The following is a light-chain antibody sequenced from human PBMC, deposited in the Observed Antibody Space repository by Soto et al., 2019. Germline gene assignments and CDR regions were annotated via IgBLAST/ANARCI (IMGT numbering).Light chain of an antibody. CDR2: GAS. CDR3: QQYDSSPPGYT. Sequence: EIVLTQSPGTLSLSPGERATLSCRASQSVSSTYLAWYQQKPGQAPRLLVHGASTRATGIPDRFSGSASGADFTLTISRLEPEDFAVYYCQQYDSSPPGYTFGQGTKLEIK. J-gene: IGKJ2*01. CDR1: QSVSSTY. V-gene: IGKV3-20*01.